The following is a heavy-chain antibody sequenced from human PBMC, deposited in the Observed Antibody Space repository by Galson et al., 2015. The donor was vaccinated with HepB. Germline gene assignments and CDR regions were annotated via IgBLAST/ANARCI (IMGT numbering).Heavy chain of an antibody. V-gene: IGHV3-7*03. CDR2: IKQDGSEK. CDR3: AREAVWTSSSLIYYYYGMDV. Sequence: SLRLSCAASGFTFSSYWMSWVRQAPGKGLEWVANIKQDGSEKYYVDSVKGRFTISRDNAKNSLYLQMNSLRAEDTAVYCCAREAVWTSSSLIYYYYGMDVWGQGTTVTVSS. D-gene: IGHD6-6*01. J-gene: IGHJ6*02. CDR1: GFTFSSYW.